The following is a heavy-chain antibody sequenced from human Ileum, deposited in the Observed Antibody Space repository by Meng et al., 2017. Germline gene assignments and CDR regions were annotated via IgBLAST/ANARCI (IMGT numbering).Heavy chain of an antibody. CDR2: IYTSGST. Sequence: VQRQESGPVLLKPSATLSPTFTVSGGSISSYYWSWLRQPAGKGLEWIGRIYTSGSTNYNPSLKSRVTMSVDTSKNQFSLKLSSVTAADTAVYYCARDVVPTVTYYYNWFDPWGQGTLVTVSS. CDR1: GGSISSYY. D-gene: IGHD4-17*01. V-gene: IGHV4-4*07. J-gene: IGHJ5*02. CDR3: ARDVVPTVTYYYNWFDP.